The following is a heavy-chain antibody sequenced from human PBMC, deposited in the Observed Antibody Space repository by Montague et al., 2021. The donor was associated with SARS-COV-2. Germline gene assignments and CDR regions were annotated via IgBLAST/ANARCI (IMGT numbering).Heavy chain of an antibody. J-gene: IGHJ6*03. V-gene: IGHV4-31*03. CDR1: GGSISSGGYY. D-gene: IGHD4-23*01. CDR3: ASTYGGNLGYYYYYMDV. CDR2: IYYSGST. Sequence: TLSLTCTVPGGSISSGGYYWSWIRQHPGKGLEWIGYIYYSGSTYYNPSLKSRVTISVDTSMNQFSLKLSSVTAADTAVYYCASTYGGNLGYYYYYMDVWGKGTTVTVSS.